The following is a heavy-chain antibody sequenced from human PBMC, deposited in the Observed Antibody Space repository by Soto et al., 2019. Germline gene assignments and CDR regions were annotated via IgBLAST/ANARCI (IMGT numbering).Heavy chain of an antibody. J-gene: IGHJ4*02. V-gene: IGHV3-7*01. Sequence: EVQLVESGGGLVQPGGSLRLSCAASGFTFSNYWMNWVRQAPGKGLEWVANIKQDGSEKYYVDSVKGRFTISRDNAKNSLYLQMNSLRAEDTAVYYCAGGLDYWGQGTLVTVSS. CDR2: IKQDGSEK. D-gene: IGHD2-15*01. CDR3: AGGLDY. CDR1: GFTFSNYW.